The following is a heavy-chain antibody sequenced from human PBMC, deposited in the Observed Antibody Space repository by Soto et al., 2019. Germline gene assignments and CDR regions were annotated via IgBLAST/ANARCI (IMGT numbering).Heavy chain of an antibody. Sequence: EVQLVESGGGLVQPGRSLRLSCAASGFTFDDYAMHWVRQAPGKGLEWVSGISWNSGSIGYADSVKGRFTISRDNAKNSLYLQMNSLRAEDTALYYCAKELSWTDNDAFDIWGQGTMVTVSS. CDR3: AKELSWTDNDAFDI. CDR2: ISWNSGSI. CDR1: GFTFDDYA. D-gene: IGHD2-15*01. J-gene: IGHJ3*02. V-gene: IGHV3-9*01.